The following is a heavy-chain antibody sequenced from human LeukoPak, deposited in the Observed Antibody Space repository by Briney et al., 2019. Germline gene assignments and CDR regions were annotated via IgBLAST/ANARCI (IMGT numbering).Heavy chain of an antibody. V-gene: IGHV5-51*01. CDR3: ARRVTTATTIDY. CDR1: GYRFTNYW. CDR2: IYPDDSDT. J-gene: IGHJ4*02. D-gene: IGHD4-17*01. Sequence: GESLKISCKGSGYRFTNYWIAWVRQMPGKGLEWMGIIYPDDSDTRYSPSFQGQVSISADKSINTAYLQWSSLKASDTAMYYCARRVTTATTIDYWGQGTLVTVSS.